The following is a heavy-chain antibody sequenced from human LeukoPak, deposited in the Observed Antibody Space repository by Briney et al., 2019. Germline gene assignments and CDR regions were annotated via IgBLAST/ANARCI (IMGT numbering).Heavy chain of an antibody. J-gene: IGHJ5*02. CDR3: ARNRGSSSWLPNWFDP. Sequence: ASVKVSCKASGYTFTSYYMHWVRQAPGQGLEWMGIINPSGGSTSYAQKFQGRVTMTRDMSTSTVYMELSSLRSEDTAVYYCARNRGSSSWLPNWFDPWGQGTLVTVSP. D-gene: IGHD6-13*01. V-gene: IGHV1-46*01. CDR2: INPSGGST. CDR1: GYTFTSYY.